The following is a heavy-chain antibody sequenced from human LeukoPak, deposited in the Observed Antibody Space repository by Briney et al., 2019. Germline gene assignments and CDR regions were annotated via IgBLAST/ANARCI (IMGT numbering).Heavy chain of an antibody. D-gene: IGHD3-22*01. Sequence: GSLRLSCAASGFIFSHYSMNWVRQAPGKGLEWVAVISYDGSNKYYADSVKGRFTISRDNSKNTLYLQMNSLRAEDTAVYYCAKDALEYYDSSAIDYWGQGTLVTVSS. V-gene: IGHV3-30*18. J-gene: IGHJ4*02. CDR1: GFIFSHYS. CDR3: AKDALEYYDSSAIDY. CDR2: ISYDGSNK.